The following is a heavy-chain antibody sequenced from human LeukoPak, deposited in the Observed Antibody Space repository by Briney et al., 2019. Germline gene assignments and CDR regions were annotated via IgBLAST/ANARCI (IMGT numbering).Heavy chain of an antibody. CDR2: ISYDGSKK. V-gene: IGHV3-30*18. Sequence: GRSLRLSCAASGFTFSSYGMHWVRQAPGKGLEWVAIISYDGSKKYYGDSVKGRFTISRDNSKNTLYLQMNSLRAEDTAVYYCAKIIAVTESYWYGMDVWGQGTTVTVSS. CDR3: AKIIAVTESYWYGMDV. D-gene: IGHD4-17*01. J-gene: IGHJ6*02. CDR1: GFTFSSYG.